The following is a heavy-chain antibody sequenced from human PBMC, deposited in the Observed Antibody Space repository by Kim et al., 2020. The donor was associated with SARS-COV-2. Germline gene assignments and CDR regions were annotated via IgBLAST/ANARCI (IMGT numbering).Heavy chain of an antibody. CDR3: ARDTPGQKAYDI. Sequence: DYAGTVKSRITINADTSKHQFYLQLNAVSPEDTAIYYCARDTPGQKAYDIWGQGTMVTVSS. V-gene: IGHV6-1*01. J-gene: IGHJ3*02.